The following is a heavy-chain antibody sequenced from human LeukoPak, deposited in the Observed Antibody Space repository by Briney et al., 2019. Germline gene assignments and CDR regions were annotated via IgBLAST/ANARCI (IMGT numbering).Heavy chain of an antibody. CDR2: ISSSGSTI. Sequence: RTGGSLRLSCAASGFTLSSYEMNWVRQAPGKGLEWVSYISSSGSTIYYADSVKGRFTIPRENAKNSLYLQINSLRAEDAAVYYCARAGYYYDSKRKFDPWGQGTLVTVSS. CDR1: GFTLSSYE. CDR3: ARAGYYYDSKRKFDP. D-gene: IGHD3-22*01. J-gene: IGHJ5*02. V-gene: IGHV3-48*03.